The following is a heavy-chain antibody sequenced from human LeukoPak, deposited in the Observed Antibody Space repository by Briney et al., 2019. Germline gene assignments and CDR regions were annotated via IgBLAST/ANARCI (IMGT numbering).Heavy chain of an antibody. CDR1: GYTFNSYV. V-gene: IGHV1-18*01. CDR2: INTYNGNT. D-gene: IGHD3-3*01. CDR3: ARTRAGDFWSGYYGIDY. Sequence: ASVKVSCKASGYTFNSYVISWVRQAPGQGLEWMGSINTYNGNTNYAQKLQGRVTMTTDTSTSTAYMELRSLRSDDRAMYYCARTRAGDFWSGYYGIDYWGQGTLVTVSS. J-gene: IGHJ4*02.